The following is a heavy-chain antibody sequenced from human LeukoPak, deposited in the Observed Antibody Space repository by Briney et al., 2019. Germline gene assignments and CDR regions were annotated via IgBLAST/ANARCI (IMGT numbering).Heavy chain of an antibody. CDR2: ISYDGSNK. D-gene: IGHD4-17*01. J-gene: IGHJ4*02. V-gene: IGHV3-30*18. CDR1: GFTFSSYG. CDR3: AKLYGDAGPFAY. Sequence: GGSLRLSCAASGFTFSSYGMHWVRQAPGKGLEWVAVISYDGSNKYYADSVKGRFTIARDNSKNTLYLQMTRLRAEDTAVYSCAKLYGDAGPFAYWGQATLVTVHS.